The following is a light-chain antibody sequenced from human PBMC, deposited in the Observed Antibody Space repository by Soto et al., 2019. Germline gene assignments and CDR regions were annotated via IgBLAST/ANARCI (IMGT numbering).Light chain of an antibody. V-gene: IGKV1-5*01. J-gene: IGKJ1*01. CDR3: QQYNSYSRT. CDR2: DAS. Sequence: DIQMTQSPSSLSASVGDRVTITCRASQSISSWLAWYQQKPGTAPKLLISDASSLKSGVPSRFSGSGSATEFTLTISSLQPDDFATYYCQQYNSYSRTFGQGTKVDI. CDR1: QSISSW.